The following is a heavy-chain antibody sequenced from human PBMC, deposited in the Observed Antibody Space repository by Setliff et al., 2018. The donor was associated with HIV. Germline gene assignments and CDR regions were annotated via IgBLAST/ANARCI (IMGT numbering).Heavy chain of an antibody. D-gene: IGHD2-15*01. CDR1: GFTFSNYA. V-gene: IGHV3-30*02. CDR2: IKQDGSKK. Sequence: GGSLRLSCAASGFTFSNYAMHWVRQAPGKGLEWVANIKQDGSKKCSADAVKGRFTISRGNLKNTLFLQMNSLRAEDSAIYYCAKGVRRSGGSLDDWGQGTLVTVSS. J-gene: IGHJ4*02. CDR3: AKGVRRSGGSLDD.